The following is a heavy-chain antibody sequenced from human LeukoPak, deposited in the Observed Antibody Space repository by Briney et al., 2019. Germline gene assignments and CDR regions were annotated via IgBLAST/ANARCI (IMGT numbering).Heavy chain of an antibody. CDR1: GFTFSSYA. CDR2: ISGSGGST. J-gene: IGHJ4*02. Sequence: PGGSLRLSCAASGFTFSSYAMSWVRQAPGKGLEWVSAISGSGGSTYYADSVKGRFTISRDNSKNTLYLQMNSLRAEDTAVYYCAKDLLYYYDSSGYYPFDYWGQGTLVTVSS. D-gene: IGHD3-22*01. CDR3: AKDLLYYYDSSGYYPFDY. V-gene: IGHV3-23*01.